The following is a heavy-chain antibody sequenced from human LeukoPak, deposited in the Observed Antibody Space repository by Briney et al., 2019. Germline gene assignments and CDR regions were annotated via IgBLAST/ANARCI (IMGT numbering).Heavy chain of an antibody. CDR2: VYYTGST. CDR3: ARDARVQLVHQYYYYYGMDV. D-gene: IGHD6-13*01. CDR1: AGSVTNGDYY. Sequence: SETLSLTCTVSAGSVTNGDYYWSWLRQPPGKALEWIGFVYYTGSTYYTPSLEGRATISVDTSKNQFSVKLSSVTAADTAVYYCARDARVQLVHQYYYYYGMDVWGQGTTVTVSS. J-gene: IGHJ6*02. V-gene: IGHV4-61*08.